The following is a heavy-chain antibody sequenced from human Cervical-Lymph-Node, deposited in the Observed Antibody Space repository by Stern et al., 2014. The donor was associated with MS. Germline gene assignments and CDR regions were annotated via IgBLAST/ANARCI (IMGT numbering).Heavy chain of an antibody. D-gene: IGHD3-3*01. CDR3: AGSGTYYPDY. CDR1: GGSISSYY. V-gene: IGHV4-59*08. CDR2: ATYSGPP. Sequence: VQLVESGPGLVKPSETLSLTCSVSGGSISSYYLNWIRQPPGKGLSWIANATYSGPPKYNPPFKSQVTILLDTSKNKISPNLTSVPAADTAVYYCAGSGTYYPDYWGQGILVTVSS. J-gene: IGHJ4*02.